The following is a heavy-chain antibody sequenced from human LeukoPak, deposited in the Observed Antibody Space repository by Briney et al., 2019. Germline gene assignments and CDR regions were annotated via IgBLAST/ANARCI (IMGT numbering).Heavy chain of an antibody. J-gene: IGHJ1*01. V-gene: IGHV1-8*01. CDR3: ARNGQQVRYFQH. Sequence: GASVKVSFKASGYTFTSYDINWVRQATGQGLEWMGWMNPNSGNTGYAQKFQGRVNMTRNTSISTAYMELSSLRSEDTAVYYCARNGQQVRYFQHWGQGTLVTVSS. CDR2: MNPNSGNT. CDR1: GYTFTSYD. D-gene: IGHD6-13*01.